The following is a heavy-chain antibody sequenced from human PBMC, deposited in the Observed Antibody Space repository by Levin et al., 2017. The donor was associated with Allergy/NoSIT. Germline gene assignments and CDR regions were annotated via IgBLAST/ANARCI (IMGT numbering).Heavy chain of an antibody. CDR3: ARVRYWVPYHYFDY. CDR1: GYTFTGYY. Sequence: GESLKISCKASGYTFTGYYMHWVRQAPGQGLEWMGRINPNSGGTNYAQKFQGRVTMTRDTSISTAYMELSRLRSDDTAVYYCARVRYWVPYHYFDYWGQGTLVTVSS. V-gene: IGHV1-2*06. D-gene: IGHD2-8*02. CDR2: INPNSGGT. J-gene: IGHJ4*02.